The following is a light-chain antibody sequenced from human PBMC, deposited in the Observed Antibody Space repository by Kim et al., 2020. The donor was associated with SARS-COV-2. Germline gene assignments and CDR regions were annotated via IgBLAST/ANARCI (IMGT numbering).Light chain of an antibody. CDR3: QQYVISPWT. CDR1: QSISANY. CDR2: DAS. Sequence: EIVLTQSPGTLSLSPGERATLSCRASQSISANYLAWYQQKPGQAPRLLIYDASSRATGIPDRFSGSGSGTDFTLTISRLEPEDFAVYHCQQYVISPWTFGQGTKVDIK. J-gene: IGKJ1*01. V-gene: IGKV3-20*01.